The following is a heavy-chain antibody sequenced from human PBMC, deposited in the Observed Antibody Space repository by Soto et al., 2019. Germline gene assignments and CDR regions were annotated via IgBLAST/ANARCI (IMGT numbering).Heavy chain of an antibody. J-gene: IGHJ6*02. CDR1: GLTISNAW. CDR2: IKTNTEGGTT. Sequence: EVQLVESGGGFIYPGGSLRLSCAASGLTISNAWMNWVRQAPGKGLEWVGRIKTNTEGGTTDYAAAVKGRFTVSRDDSKNTLYLQMHSLKTEDTAVYYCTTGSVEGVWGQGTTVTFSS. CDR3: TTGSVEGV. V-gene: IGHV3-15*07. D-gene: IGHD2-15*01.